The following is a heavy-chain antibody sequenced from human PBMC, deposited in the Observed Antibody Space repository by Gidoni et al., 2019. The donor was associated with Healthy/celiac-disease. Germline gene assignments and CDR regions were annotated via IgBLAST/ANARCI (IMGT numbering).Heavy chain of an antibody. V-gene: IGHV3-9*01. CDR3: AKGPLLIAAAGNFDY. Sequence: EVQLVESGGGLLHPVRYLRLSCAASGFTFDAYAMHWVRQAPGKGLECVSCISWNSGSIGYADSVKGRFTISRDNAKNSLYLQMNSLRAEDTALYYCAKGPLLIAAAGNFDYWGQGTLVTVSS. D-gene: IGHD6-13*01. J-gene: IGHJ4*02. CDR1: GFTFDAYA. CDR2: ISWNSGSI.